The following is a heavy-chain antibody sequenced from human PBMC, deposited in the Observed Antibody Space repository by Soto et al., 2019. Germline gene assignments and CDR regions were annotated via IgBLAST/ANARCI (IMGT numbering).Heavy chain of an antibody. CDR1: GGSISSGGYY. CDR3: ARHTRHYGQNTGYYYGMDV. V-gene: IGHV4-31*03. D-gene: IGHD4-17*01. J-gene: IGHJ6*02. CDR2: IYYSGST. Sequence: SETLSLTCTVPGGSISSGGYYWSWIRQHPGKGLEWIGYIYYSGSTYYNPSLKSRVTISVDTSKNQFSLKLSSVTAADTAVYYCARHTRHYGQNTGYYYGMDVWGQGTTVTVSS.